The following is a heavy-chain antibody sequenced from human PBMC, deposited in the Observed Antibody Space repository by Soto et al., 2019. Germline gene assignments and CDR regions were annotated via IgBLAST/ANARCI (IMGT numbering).Heavy chain of an antibody. J-gene: IGHJ4*02. CDR3: ARGHCSGGSCYSDY. Sequence: PGGSLRLSCAASGFTFSSYAMHWVRQAPGKGLEWVAVISYDGSNKYYADSVKGRFTISRDNSKNTLYLQMNSLRAEDTAVYYCARGHCSGGSCYSDYWGQGTLVTVSS. D-gene: IGHD2-15*01. CDR1: GFTFSSYA. V-gene: IGHV3-30-3*01. CDR2: ISYDGSNK.